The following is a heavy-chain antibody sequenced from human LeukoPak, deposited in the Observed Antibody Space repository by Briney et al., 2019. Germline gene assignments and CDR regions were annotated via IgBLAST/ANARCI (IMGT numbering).Heavy chain of an antibody. V-gene: IGHV3-74*01. CDR1: GFTLSNYW. Sequence: PGGSLRLSCSASGFTLSNYWMHWVRQAPGKGLVWVSRINTDGSSTNYADSVKGRFTVSRDNAKNTLYLQMNSLRAEDTAVYYCAKDPGDLWFGEDKDYWGQGTLVTVSS. CDR2: INTDGSST. CDR3: AKDPGDLWFGEDKDY. J-gene: IGHJ4*02. D-gene: IGHD3-10*01.